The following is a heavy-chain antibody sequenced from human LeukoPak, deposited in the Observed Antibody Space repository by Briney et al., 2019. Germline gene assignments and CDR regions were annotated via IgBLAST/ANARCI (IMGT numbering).Heavy chain of an antibody. J-gene: IGHJ3*02. CDR2: IRYDGSNK. D-gene: IGHD1-26*01. V-gene: IGHV3-30*02. CDR3: AKALSGSYWAFDI. CDR1: GFTFSSYG. Sequence: GGSLRLSCAASGFTFSSYGMHWVRQAPGKGLEWVAFIRYDGSNKYYADSVKGRFTISRDNSKNTLYLQMNSLRAEDTAVYYCAKALSGSYWAFDIWGQGTMVTVSS.